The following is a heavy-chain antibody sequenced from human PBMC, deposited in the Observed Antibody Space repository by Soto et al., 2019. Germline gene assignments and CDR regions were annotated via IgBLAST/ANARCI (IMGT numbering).Heavy chain of an antibody. D-gene: IGHD3-22*01. V-gene: IGHV3-23*01. Sequence: GGSLRLSCAASGFTFSSYAMNWVRQAPGKGLEWVSAISGSGGSTYYADSVKGRFTISRDNSKNTLYLQMNSLRAEDTAVYYCVDDSSGYYSSYYFDHWGQGTLVTVYS. J-gene: IGHJ4*02. CDR3: VDDSSGYYSSYYFDH. CDR1: GFTFSSYA. CDR2: ISGSGGST.